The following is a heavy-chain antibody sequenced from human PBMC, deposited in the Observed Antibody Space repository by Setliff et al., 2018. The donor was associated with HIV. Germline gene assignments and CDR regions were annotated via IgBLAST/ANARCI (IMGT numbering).Heavy chain of an antibody. CDR2: IYYSGST. CDR3: AGDRKSLGYNFWSGFRPDAAFDI. Sequence: SETLSLTCTVSGGSISSYYWSWIRQPPGKGLEWIGYIYYSGSTNYNPSLKSRVTISVDTSKNQFSLKLSSVTAADTAVYYCAGDRKSLGYNFWSGFRPDAAFDIWG. J-gene: IGHJ3*02. V-gene: IGHV4-59*01. D-gene: IGHD3-3*01. CDR1: GGSISSYY.